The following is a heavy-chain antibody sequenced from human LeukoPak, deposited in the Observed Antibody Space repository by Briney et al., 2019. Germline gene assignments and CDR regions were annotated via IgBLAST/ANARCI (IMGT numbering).Heavy chain of an antibody. V-gene: IGHV4-34*01. CDR1: GGSFSGYY. J-gene: IGHJ5*02. Sequence: KASETLSLTCAVYGGSFSGYYWSWIRQPPGKGLEWIGEINHSGSTNYNPSLKSRVTISVDTSKNQFSLKLSSVTAADTAVYYCARVGYYGSSWFDPWGQGTLVTVSS. CDR3: ARVGYYGSSWFDP. D-gene: IGHD3-10*01. CDR2: INHSGST.